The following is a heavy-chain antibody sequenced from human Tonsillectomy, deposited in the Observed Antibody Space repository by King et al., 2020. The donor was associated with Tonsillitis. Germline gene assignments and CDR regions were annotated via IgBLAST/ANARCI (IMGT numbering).Heavy chain of an antibody. D-gene: IGHD5-18*01. Sequence: VQLQESGPGLVKPSQTLSLTCTVSGGSISSAVYYWSWIRQHPGKGLEWIGYIYYSGSTYYNPSLKSLVTISVDTSKNQFSLNLSSVPAAATAVYYCARLGYSYGYEGYYYYMDVWGKGTTVTVSS. J-gene: IGHJ6*03. CDR1: GGSISSAVYY. CDR2: IYYSGST. CDR3: ARLGYSYGYEGYYYYMDV. V-gene: IGHV4-31*01.